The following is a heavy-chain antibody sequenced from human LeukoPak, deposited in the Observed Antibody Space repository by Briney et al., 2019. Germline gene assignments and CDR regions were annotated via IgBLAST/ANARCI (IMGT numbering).Heavy chain of an antibody. CDR3: ARDGGKTKGVDY. CDR2: IYYTGTT. CDR1: GGSFSGYY. D-gene: IGHD1-26*01. Sequence: SETLSLTCAVYGGSFSGYYWTWIRQPPGKGLEWIGYIYYTGTTYYSPSLKSRVTISVDTSNNQFSLKLTSLTAADTAVYYCARDGGKTKGVDYWGQGTLVTVSS. J-gene: IGHJ4*02. V-gene: IGHV4-30-4*08.